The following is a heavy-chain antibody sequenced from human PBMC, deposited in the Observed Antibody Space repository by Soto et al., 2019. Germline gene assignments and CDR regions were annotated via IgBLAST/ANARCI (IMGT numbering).Heavy chain of an antibody. D-gene: IGHD2-15*01. J-gene: IGHJ4*02. Sequence: ASVKVSCKASGYSFKDHYMHWVRQAPGRGLEWVGIINPSGEHTNYAQQFRGRVAMTRDTSTSTAYMELRSLRSEDTAVYFCARISCKGGSCYFDFDHWGQGTLVTVS. CDR3: ARISCKGGSCYFDFDH. CDR2: INPSGEHT. CDR1: GYSFKDHY. V-gene: IGHV1-46*02.